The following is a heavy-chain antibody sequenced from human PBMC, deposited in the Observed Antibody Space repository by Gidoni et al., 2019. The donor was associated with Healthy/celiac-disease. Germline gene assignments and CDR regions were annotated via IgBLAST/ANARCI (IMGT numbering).Heavy chain of an antibody. D-gene: IGHD2-15*01. Sequence: EVQLVQSGAEVKKPGESLKIFCKGSGYSFTRTWIGWVRQMPGKGLEWMGIIYTGDADTRYSPSFQGQVTISADKSISTAYLQWSSLKASDTAMYYCARQDGPGYCSGGSCFFDYWGQGTLVTVSS. CDR1: GYSFTRTW. CDR3: ARQDGPGYCSGGSCFFDY. J-gene: IGHJ4*02. V-gene: IGHV5-51*01. CDR2: IYTGDADT.